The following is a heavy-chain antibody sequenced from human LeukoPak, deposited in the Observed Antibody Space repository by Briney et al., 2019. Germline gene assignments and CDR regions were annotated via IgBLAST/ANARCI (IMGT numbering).Heavy chain of an antibody. CDR2: MNPNSGNT. V-gene: IGHV1-8*01. J-gene: IGHJ4*02. D-gene: IGHD4-23*01. CDR1: RYTFTSYD. Sequence: ASVKVSCKASRYTFTSYDINWVRQATGQGLEWMGWMNPNSGNTGYAQKFQGRVTMTRNTSISTAYMELSSLRSEDTAVYYCAILSSYGGNLYYFDYWGQGTLVTVSS. CDR3: AILSSYGGNLYYFDY.